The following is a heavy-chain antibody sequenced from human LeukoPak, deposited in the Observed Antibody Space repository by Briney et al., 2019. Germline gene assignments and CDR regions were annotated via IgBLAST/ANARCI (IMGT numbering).Heavy chain of an antibody. V-gene: IGHV3-13*01. CDR2: IGTAGDT. CDR3: ARAPRGMATISNPYDY. D-gene: IGHD5-24*01. J-gene: IGHJ4*02. CDR1: GFTFSSYD. Sequence: GGSLRLSCAASGFTFSSYDMHWVRQATGKGLEWVSAIGTAGDTYYPGSVKGRFTISRENAKNSLYLQMNSLRAGDTAVYYCARAPRGMATISNPYDYWGQGTLVTVSS.